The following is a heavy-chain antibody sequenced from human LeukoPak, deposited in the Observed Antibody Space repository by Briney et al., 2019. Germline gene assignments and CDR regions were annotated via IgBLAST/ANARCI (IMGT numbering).Heavy chain of an antibody. V-gene: IGHV4-39*01. Sequence: SETLSLTCTVSGGPISSSSYYWGWIRQPPGKGLEWIGSTYYGGDTYYNPSLKSRVTISVDTSKNQFSLELNSVTAADTAVYYCAAAFDYWGQGILVTVSS. CDR3: AAAFDY. J-gene: IGHJ4*02. D-gene: IGHD6-25*01. CDR2: TYYGGDT. CDR1: GGPISSSSYY.